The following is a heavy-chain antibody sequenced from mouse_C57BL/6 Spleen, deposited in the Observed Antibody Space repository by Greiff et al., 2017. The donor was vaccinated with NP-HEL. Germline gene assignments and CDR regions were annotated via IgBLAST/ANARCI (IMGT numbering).Heavy chain of an antibody. CDR2: IDPSDSET. D-gene: IGHD2-2*01. CDR1: FSPFTLSF. V-gene: IGHV1-52*01. J-gene: IGHJ4*01. CDR3: ARWLRDYYAMDY. Sequence: QVQLQQPGAELVRPSPPVPLSFPSSFSPFTLSFLPFFNHIPIQGLEWIGNIDPSDSETHYNQKFKDKATLTVDKSSSTAYMQLSSLTSEDSAVYYCARWLRDYYAMDYWGQGTSVTVSS.